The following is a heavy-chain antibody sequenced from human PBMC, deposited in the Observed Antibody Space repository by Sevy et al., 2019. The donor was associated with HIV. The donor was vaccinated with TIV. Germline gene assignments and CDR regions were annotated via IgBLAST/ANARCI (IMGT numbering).Heavy chain of an antibody. Sequence: GGSLRLSCAASGFDFSIYSMSWVRPAPGKGLEWVSTLSFGCGKINYADSAKGRFTISRDNSKSSVYLQMNNMRVEDTAVYYCAREGCTKPHDYWGQGTLVTVSS. V-gene: IGHV3-23*01. CDR2: LSFGCGKI. D-gene: IGHD2-8*01. CDR3: AREGCTKPHDY. J-gene: IGHJ4*02. CDR1: GFDFSIYS.